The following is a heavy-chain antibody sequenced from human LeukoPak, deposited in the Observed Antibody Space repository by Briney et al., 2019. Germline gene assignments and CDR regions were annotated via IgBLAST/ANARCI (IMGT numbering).Heavy chain of an antibody. D-gene: IGHD4-17*01. Sequence: GESLKISCKGSGYSFTNYWIGWVRQMPGKGLEWMGIIYPGDSDTRYSPSFQGQVTTSADKSISTAYLQWSSLKASDTAMYYCAQSIYGDYPHFDYWGQGTLVTVSS. CDR2: IYPGDSDT. J-gene: IGHJ4*02. CDR1: GYSFTNYW. CDR3: AQSIYGDYPHFDY. V-gene: IGHV5-51*01.